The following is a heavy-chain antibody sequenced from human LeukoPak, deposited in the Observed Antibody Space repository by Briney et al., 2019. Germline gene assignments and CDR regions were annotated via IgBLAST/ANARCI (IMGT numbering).Heavy chain of an antibody. J-gene: IGHJ4*02. CDR2: ISAGSTV. V-gene: IGHV3-48*03. D-gene: IGHD1-26*01. CDR1: GFTFYSYG. CDR3: ARGAKWAYYFDY. Sequence: GGSLRLSCAASGFTFYSYGMNWVRQAPGKGLEWISYISAGSTVYYADSVKGRFTISRDNAKDTLYLHMNSLTAEDTAVYYCARGAKWAYYFDYWGQGTLVTVSS.